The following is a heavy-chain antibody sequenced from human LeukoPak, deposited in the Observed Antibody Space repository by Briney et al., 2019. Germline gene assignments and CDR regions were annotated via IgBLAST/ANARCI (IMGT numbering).Heavy chain of an antibody. J-gene: IGHJ4*02. D-gene: IGHD6-19*01. CDR3: ARFSSGWSPSGFDY. CDR2: INSDGTTT. Sequence: LPGGSLRLSCAASGFTFSSYWMHWVRHGPGKELTWVSHINSDGTTTNYADSVKGRFTISRDNAKNTLYLQMNSLRVEDTAVYYCARFSSGWSPSGFDYWGQGTLVTVSS. CDR1: GFTFSSYW. V-gene: IGHV3-74*01.